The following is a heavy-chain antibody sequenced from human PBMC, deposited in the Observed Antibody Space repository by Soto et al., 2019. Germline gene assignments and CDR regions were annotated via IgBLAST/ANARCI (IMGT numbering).Heavy chain of an antibody. Sequence: GASVKVSCKASGYTFTTHAIHWVRQAPGQRLEWMGWFNTGNGNTKYSQKFQGRVTITRDTSASTAYMELSSLTSEDTAVYYCARTPDTVMVDYWGRGTLVTVS. CDR3: ARTPDTVMVDY. CDR1: GYTFTTHA. J-gene: IGHJ4*02. D-gene: IGHD5-18*01. CDR2: FNTGNGNT. V-gene: IGHV1-3*04.